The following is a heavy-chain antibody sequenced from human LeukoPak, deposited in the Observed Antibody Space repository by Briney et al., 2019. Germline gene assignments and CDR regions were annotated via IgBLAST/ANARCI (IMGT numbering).Heavy chain of an antibody. CDR2: ISASGGST. Sequence: GGSLRLSRAASGFTFSTYAMSWVRQAPGKGLEWVSDISASGGSTYYADSVKGRFTVSRDNSKNTVYLQMSSLRADDTALYYCAKGPRQQLVTRFDNWGQGTLIIVSS. CDR1: GFTFSTYA. J-gene: IGHJ4*02. V-gene: IGHV3-23*01. CDR3: AKGPRQQLVTRFDN. D-gene: IGHD6-13*01.